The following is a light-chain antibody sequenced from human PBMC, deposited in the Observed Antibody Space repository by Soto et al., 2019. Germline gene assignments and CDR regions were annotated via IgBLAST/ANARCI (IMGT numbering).Light chain of an antibody. CDR3: QQYNSSPWT. J-gene: IGKJ1*01. CDR1: QSVCSSP. CDR2: GTS. V-gene: IGKV3D-15*01. Sequence: ERGITPPPSTLSGSPRERATVSCRVSQSVCSSPLAWYQQRPGPAPRLLIYGTSSRATGIPGRFSGSGSGTEFTLTISSLQSEDFAVYYCQQYNSSPWTFGQGTKVDIK.